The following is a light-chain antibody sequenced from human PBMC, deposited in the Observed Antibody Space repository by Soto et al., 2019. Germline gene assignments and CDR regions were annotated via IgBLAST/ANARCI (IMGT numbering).Light chain of an antibody. V-gene: IGKV4-1*01. CDR3: QQYYLIPHT. CDR1: QSVLHNSNNMNC. Sequence: DIGMTQSPDSLAVSLGERASINCKSSQSVLHNSNNMNCLAWYQQKPGQPPKLLIYWASTRDSGVPDRFSGNGSGTDFTLTISSLQAEDVAVYYCQQYYLIPHTFGQGTRLEIK. CDR2: WAS. J-gene: IGKJ2*01.